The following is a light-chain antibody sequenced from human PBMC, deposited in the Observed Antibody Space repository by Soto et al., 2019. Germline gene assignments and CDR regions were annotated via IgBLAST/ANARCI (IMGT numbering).Light chain of an antibody. V-gene: IGLV1-47*01. CDR2: RND. CDR3: ATRDDSLSGHWL. CDR1: SSNIGSNY. J-gene: IGLJ3*02. Sequence: QSVLTQPPSASGTPGQRVTISCSGSSSNIGSNYVNWYQHLPGTAPKLLIYRNDQRPSGVPDRFSGSKSGTSASLAISGLRYEDEADYYCATRDDSLSGHWLFGGGTKLTVL.